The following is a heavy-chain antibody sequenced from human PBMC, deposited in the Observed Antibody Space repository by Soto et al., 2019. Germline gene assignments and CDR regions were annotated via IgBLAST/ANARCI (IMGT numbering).Heavy chain of an antibody. CDR1: GFTFSSYA. D-gene: IGHD6-13*01. Sequence: QVQLVESGGGVVQPGRSLRLSCAASGFTFSSYAMHWVRQAPGKGLEWVAVISYDGSNKYYADSVKGRFTISRDNSQNPLYVQMNSLGAEAAALYYCARDLGAAAGAEKRRGFAYWGQGTLVTVSS. CDR2: ISYDGSNK. CDR3: ARDLGAAAGAEKRRGFAY. J-gene: IGHJ4*02. V-gene: IGHV3-30-3*01.